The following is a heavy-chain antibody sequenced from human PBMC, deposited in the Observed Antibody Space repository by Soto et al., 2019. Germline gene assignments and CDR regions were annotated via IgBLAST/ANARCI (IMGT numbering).Heavy chain of an antibody. V-gene: IGHV4-31*03. J-gene: IGHJ3*02. Sequence: SETLSLTCTVSGASISSGGYYWTWIRQHPGKGLEWIGYIYYSGSTYYNPSLKSRVTISIDTSKTHFSLRLSSVTAADTAVYYCARQASIFGAVDAFDIWGQGTMVTVSS. CDR2: IYYSGST. D-gene: IGHD3-3*01. CDR3: ARQASIFGAVDAFDI. CDR1: GASISSGGYY.